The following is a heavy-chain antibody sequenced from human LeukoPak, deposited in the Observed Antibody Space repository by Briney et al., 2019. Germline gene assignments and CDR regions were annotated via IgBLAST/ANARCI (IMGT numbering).Heavy chain of an antibody. J-gene: IGHJ4*02. CDR2: IKQDGSEK. CDR3: ARVAQDYYDSSRFDY. CDR1: GFTFSSYW. Sequence: GGSLRLSCAASGFTFSSYWMSWVRQAPGKGLEWVANIKQDGSEKYYVDSVKGRFTISRDNAKNSLYLQMNSLRAEDMAVYYCARVAQDYYDSSRFDYWGQGTLVTVSS. D-gene: IGHD3-22*01. V-gene: IGHV3-7*03.